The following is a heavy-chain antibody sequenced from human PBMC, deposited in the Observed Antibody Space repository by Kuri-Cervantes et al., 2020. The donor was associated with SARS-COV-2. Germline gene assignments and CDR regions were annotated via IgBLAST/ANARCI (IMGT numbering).Heavy chain of an antibody. CDR2: IYPGDSDI. J-gene: IGHJ3*02. Sequence: GGSLRLSCKGSGYTFTSYWIAWVRQMPGKGLEWMGIIYPGDSDIRYGPSFQGQVTISADKSISTAYLQWSSLKASDTAMYYCARPRGGSSWSRDAFDIWGQGAMVTVSS. D-gene: IGHD6-13*01. CDR3: ARPRGGSSWSRDAFDI. V-gene: IGHV5-51*01. CDR1: GYTFTSYW.